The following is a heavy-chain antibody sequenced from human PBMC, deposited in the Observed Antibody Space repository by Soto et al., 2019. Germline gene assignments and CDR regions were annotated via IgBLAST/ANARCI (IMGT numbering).Heavy chain of an antibody. D-gene: IGHD2-15*01. V-gene: IGHV3-23*01. CDR2: ISGSGSSK. CDR1: GFTFSIYF. Sequence: GGAPRPSCAASGFTFSIYFMPWVRPAPRKGLEWVSDISGSGSSKYYADSVKGRLTISRDNSKNTLYLQMDGLRADDTAIYYCAKGRCSGGACSYAFDIWGQGTMVTVSS. CDR3: AKGRCSGGACSYAFDI. J-gene: IGHJ3*02.